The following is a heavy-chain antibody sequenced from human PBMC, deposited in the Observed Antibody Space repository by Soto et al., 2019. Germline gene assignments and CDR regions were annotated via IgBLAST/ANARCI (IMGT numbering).Heavy chain of an antibody. V-gene: IGHV4-31*03. J-gene: IGHJ4*02. CDR1: GGSISSGGYY. D-gene: IGHD3-10*01. CDR3: ARETMVRGADY. Sequence: QVQLQESGPGLVKPSQTLSLTCTVSGGSISSGGYYWSWIRQHPGKGLEWIGYIYYSGSTYHNPSLKSRVTISVDTSKNQCSLKISSVTAADTAVYYCARETMVRGADYWGQGTLVTVSS. CDR2: IYYSGST.